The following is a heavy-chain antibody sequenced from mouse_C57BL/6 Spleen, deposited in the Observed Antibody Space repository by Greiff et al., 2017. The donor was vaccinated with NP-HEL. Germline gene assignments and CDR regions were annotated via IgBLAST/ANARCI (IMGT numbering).Heavy chain of an antibody. CDR1: GYTFTSYW. CDR3: APHYYGPSYWYFDV. Sequence: VQLQQSGTELVKPGASVKLSCKASGYTFTSYWMHWVKQRPGQGLEWIGNINPSNGGTNYNEKFKNKATLTVDKSSSTAYMQLSSLTSEDSAVYYCAPHYYGPSYWYFDVWGTGTTVTVSS. J-gene: IGHJ1*03. D-gene: IGHD1-2*01. CDR2: INPSNGGT. V-gene: IGHV1-53*01.